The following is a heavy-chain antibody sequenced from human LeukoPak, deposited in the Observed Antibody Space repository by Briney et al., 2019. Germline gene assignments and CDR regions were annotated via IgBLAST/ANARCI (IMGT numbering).Heavy chain of an antibody. Sequence: ASVKVSCKASGYTFTGYYMHWVRQAPGQGLEWMGWINPNSGDTNYAQKFQGRVTMTRDTSISTAYMELSRLRSDDTAMYYCARDRWTTVTYQYWYFDLWGRGTLVTVSS. CDR2: INPNSGDT. CDR3: ARDRWTTVTYQYWYFDL. CDR1: GYTFTGYY. D-gene: IGHD4-17*01. V-gene: IGHV1-2*02. J-gene: IGHJ2*01.